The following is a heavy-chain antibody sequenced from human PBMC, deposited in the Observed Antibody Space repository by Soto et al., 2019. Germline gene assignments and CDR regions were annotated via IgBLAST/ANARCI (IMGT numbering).Heavy chain of an antibody. CDR1: GGSFSGYY. J-gene: IGHJ6*02. CDR2: INHSGST. V-gene: IGHV4-34*01. D-gene: IGHD6-19*01. CDR3: ARRAVAGSTYYYYGMDV. Sequence: SETLSLTCAVYGGSFSGYYWSWIRQPPGKGLEWIGEINHSGSTNYNPSLKSRVTISVDTSKNQFSLKLSSVTAADTAVYYCARRAVAGSTYYYYGMDVWGQGTTVTVSS.